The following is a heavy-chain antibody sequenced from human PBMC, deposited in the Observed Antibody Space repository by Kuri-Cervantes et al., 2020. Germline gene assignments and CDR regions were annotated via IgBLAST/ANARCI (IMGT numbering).Heavy chain of an antibody. J-gene: IGHJ5*02. CDR1: GFTFDDYA. D-gene: IGHD5-12*01. CDR3: AKGPSDSHYWGFDP. V-gene: IGHV3-9*01. Sequence: GGSLRLSCAASGFTFDDYAMHWVRQAPGKGLEWVSGISWNSGSIGYADSVKGRFTISRDNSKNTLYLQMNSLRAEDTAVYYCAKGPSDSHYWGFDPWGQGALVTVSS. CDR2: ISWNSGSI.